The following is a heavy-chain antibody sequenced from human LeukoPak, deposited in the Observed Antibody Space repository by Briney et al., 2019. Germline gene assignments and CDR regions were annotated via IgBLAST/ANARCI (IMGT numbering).Heavy chain of an antibody. CDR2: ISAYNGNT. V-gene: IGHV1-18*01. D-gene: IGHD3-10*01. Sequence: GASVKVSCKASGYTFTSYGISWVRQAPGQGLEWMGWISAYNGNTNYAQKLQGRVTMTRNTSISTAYMELSSLRSEDTAVYYCAREITMVRGVTGWFDPWGQGTLVTVSS. CDR1: GYTFTSYG. J-gene: IGHJ5*02. CDR3: AREITMVRGVTGWFDP.